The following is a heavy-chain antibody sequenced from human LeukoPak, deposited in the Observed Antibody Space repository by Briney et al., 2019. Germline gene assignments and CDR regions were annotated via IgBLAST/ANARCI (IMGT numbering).Heavy chain of an antibody. CDR1: GGSISSFY. D-gene: IGHD3-22*01. J-gene: IGHJ3*02. CDR2: IYHSGDT. V-gene: IGHV4-59*01. CDR3: ARGYYDSSVHDAFDI. Sequence: SETLSLACTVSGGSISSFYWNWIRQPPGKGLEWIAYIYHSGDTRYNPSLKSRVTISVDTSKSQFSLKLSSVTAADTAVYYCARGYYDSSVHDAFDIWGQGTMVTVSS.